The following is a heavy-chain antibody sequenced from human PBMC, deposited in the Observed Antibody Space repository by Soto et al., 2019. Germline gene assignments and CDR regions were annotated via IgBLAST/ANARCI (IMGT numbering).Heavy chain of an antibody. V-gene: IGHV5-51*01. D-gene: IGHD3-22*01. J-gene: IGHJ4*02. CDR2: IYPSDSQT. CDR1: GYSFTTNW. Sequence: GESLKISCKGSGYSFTTNWIGWVRQMPGKGLEWMGVIYPSDSQTYYSPSFRGHVTISAAKSITTVFLQWSSLRASDTAMYYCARQIYDSDSGPNFQYYFDSWGQGTLVTVSS. CDR3: ARQIYDSDSGPNFQYYFDS.